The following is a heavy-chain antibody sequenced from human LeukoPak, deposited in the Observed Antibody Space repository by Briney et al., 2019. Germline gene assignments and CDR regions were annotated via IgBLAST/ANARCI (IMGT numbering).Heavy chain of an antibody. V-gene: IGHV1-3*03. CDR1: GYTFTSYA. Sequence: ASVKVSCKASGYTFTSYAMHWVRQAPGQRLEWMGWINAGNGNTKYSQEFQGRVTITRDTSASTAYMELSSLRSEDMAVYYCARASAGGSSPPHFDYWGQGTLVTVSS. CDR3: ARASAGGSSPPHFDY. J-gene: IGHJ4*02. D-gene: IGHD1-26*01. CDR2: INAGNGNT.